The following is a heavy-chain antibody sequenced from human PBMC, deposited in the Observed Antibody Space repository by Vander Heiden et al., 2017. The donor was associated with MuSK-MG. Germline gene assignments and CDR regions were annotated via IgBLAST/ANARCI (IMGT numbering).Heavy chain of an antibody. Sequence: EVQLLESGGSLVQPGGSLRLSCAASGFAFSNYAMSWVRQAPGTGLEWVSAISGSGGSTYYADSVKGRFTISRDNSKNTLYLQVNSLRAEDTAVYYCAKQLWDRSWYSDYWGQGTLVTVSS. D-gene: IGHD6-13*01. CDR3: AKQLWDRSWYSDY. CDR2: ISGSGGST. J-gene: IGHJ4*02. V-gene: IGHV3-23*01. CDR1: GFAFSNYA.